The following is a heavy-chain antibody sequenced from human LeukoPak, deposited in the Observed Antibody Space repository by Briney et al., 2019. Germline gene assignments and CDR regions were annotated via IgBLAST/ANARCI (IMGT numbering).Heavy chain of an antibody. J-gene: IGHJ1*01. CDR2: IWYDGSNK. CDR1: GFTFSSYG. D-gene: IGHD4-23*01. Sequence: GGSLRLSCAASGFTFSSYGMHWVRQAPGKGLEWVAVIWYDGSNKYYADSVKGRFTISRDNSKNTLYLQMNSLRAEDTAVYYCARGGYGGNDATEYFQHWGQGTLVTVSS. CDR3: ARGGYGGNDATEYFQH. V-gene: IGHV3-33*01.